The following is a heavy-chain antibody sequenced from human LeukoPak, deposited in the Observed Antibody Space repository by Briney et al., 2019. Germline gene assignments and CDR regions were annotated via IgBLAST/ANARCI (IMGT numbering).Heavy chain of an antibody. J-gene: IGHJ4*02. CDR2: IIPIFGTA. Sequence: SVKVSCKASGYTFTNFGISWVRQAPGQGLEWMGGIIPIFGTANYAQKFQGRVTITADESTSTAYMELSSLRSEDTAVYYCARDYYGSGSSLEGFDYWGQGTLVTVSS. V-gene: IGHV1-69*13. D-gene: IGHD3-10*01. CDR1: GYTFTNFG. CDR3: ARDYYGSGSSLEGFDY.